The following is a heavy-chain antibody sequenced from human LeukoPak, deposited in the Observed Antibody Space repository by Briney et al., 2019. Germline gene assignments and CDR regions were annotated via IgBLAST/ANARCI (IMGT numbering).Heavy chain of an antibody. CDR1: GFTFSDYY. D-gene: IGHD1-26*01. CDR3: AKSGGYGLIDY. Sequence: GGSLRLSCAASGFTFSDYYMNWIRQTPGKGLEWVSYISSSGSIIYYADSVKGRFTISRDNAKNSVYLQMNSLRAEDTAMYYCAKSGGYGLIDYWGQGTRVTVSS. V-gene: IGHV3-11*01. CDR2: ISSSGSII. J-gene: IGHJ4*02.